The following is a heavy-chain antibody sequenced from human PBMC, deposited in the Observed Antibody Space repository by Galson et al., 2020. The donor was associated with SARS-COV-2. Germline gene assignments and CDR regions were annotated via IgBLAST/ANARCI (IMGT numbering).Heavy chain of an antibody. Sequence: SLRLSCAASGFTFNNFAMHWVRQAPGKGLEWVAVISYEGSIKHYADSLKGRFTISRDSSKNTVYLQLNNLETEDTAVYHCVKVGGVFAFSSSYYLKDWGQGVLVTVSS. CDR3: VKVGGVFAFSSSYYLKD. J-gene: IGHJ4*02. V-gene: IGHV3-30*04. D-gene: IGHD3-22*01. CDR2: ISYEGSIK. CDR1: GFTFNNFA.